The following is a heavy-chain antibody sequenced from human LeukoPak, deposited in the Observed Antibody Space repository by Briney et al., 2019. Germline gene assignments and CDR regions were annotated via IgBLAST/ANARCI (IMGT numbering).Heavy chain of an antibody. J-gene: IGHJ4*02. V-gene: IGHV7-4-1*02. D-gene: IGHD6-19*01. CDR3: ARVRYTSGLYYFES. Sequence: ASVKVSCKASGYTFISSGISWVRQAPGQGLEWMGWINSITGNPTYAQSLTGRFVFSWDTSVSTAFLQISSLKAEDTAVYYCARVRYTSGLYYFESWGQGTLVTVSS. CDR2: INSITGNP. CDR1: GYTFISSG.